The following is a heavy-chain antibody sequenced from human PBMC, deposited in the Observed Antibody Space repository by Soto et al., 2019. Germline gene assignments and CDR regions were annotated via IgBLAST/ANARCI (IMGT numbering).Heavy chain of an antibody. J-gene: IGHJ6*02. CDR3: IRGFYGLDV. CDR1: GFTFSVRS. Sequence: HPGGSLRLSCSASGFTFSVRSMHWVRQAPGKGLEYVSGVSPNGNDKYYTDSVKGRFTISRDNSKNTLHLQMSSLRPEDTALFYCIRGFYGLDVWGQGTTVTVSS. V-gene: IGHV3-64D*08. CDR2: VSPNGNDK.